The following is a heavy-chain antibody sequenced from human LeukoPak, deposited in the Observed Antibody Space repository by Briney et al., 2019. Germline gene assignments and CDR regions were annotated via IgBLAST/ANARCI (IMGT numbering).Heavy chain of an antibody. CDR2: INPSGGST. D-gene: IGHD6-13*01. Sequence: ASVKVSCKASGYTFSGYYMHWVRQAPGQGLEWMGIINPSGGSTNYAQKFQGRVTMTRDTSTSTVYMELSSLRSEDTAVYYCARNGYSSSWYEFGAFDIWGQGTMVTVSS. J-gene: IGHJ3*02. V-gene: IGHV1-46*01. CDR1: GYTFSGYY. CDR3: ARNGYSSSWYEFGAFDI.